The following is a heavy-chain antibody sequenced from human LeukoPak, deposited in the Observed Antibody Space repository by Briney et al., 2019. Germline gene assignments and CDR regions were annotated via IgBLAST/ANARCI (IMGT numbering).Heavy chain of an antibody. V-gene: IGHV4-34*01. CDR1: GGSFSGYY. CDR3: ARVELLPYWYFDL. J-gene: IGHJ2*01. Sequence: PSETLSLTCAVYGGSFSGYYWGWIRQPPGKGLQWLGEINHSGSTNYNPSLKSRVTISVDTSKNQFSLKLISVTAADTAMYYCARVELLPYWYFDLWGRGTLVTVSS. D-gene: IGHD1-26*01. CDR2: INHSGST.